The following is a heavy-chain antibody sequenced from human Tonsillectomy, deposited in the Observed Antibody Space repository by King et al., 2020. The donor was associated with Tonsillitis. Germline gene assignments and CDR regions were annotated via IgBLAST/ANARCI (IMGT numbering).Heavy chain of an antibody. J-gene: IGHJ4*02. Sequence: VQLVQSGVEVKKPGASVSVSCKASGYLFTDYGISWVRQAPGQGLEWMGWISAYNGNTDYAQNFQGRVTMTTDTSTSTAYLELRSLRSDDTAMYYCARDLCTLLHSFLGYWGQGTLVTVSS. CDR1: GYLFTDYG. CDR3: ARDLCTLLHSFLGY. D-gene: IGHD2/OR15-2a*01. V-gene: IGHV1-18*04. CDR2: ISAYNGNT.